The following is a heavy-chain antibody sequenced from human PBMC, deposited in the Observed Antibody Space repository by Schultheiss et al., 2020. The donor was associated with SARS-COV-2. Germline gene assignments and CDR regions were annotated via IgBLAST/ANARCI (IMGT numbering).Heavy chain of an antibody. V-gene: IGHV4-30-4*08. CDR3: ARGGRFLGFDY. CDR2: IYYSGST. Sequence: SQTLSLTCTVSGGSISSGGYYWSWIRQHPGKGLEWIGYIYYSGSTNYNPSLKSRVTISVDTSKNQFSLKLSSVTAADTAVYYCARGGRFLGFDYWGQGTLVTVSS. D-gene: IGHD3-3*01. J-gene: IGHJ4*02. CDR1: GGSISSGGYY.